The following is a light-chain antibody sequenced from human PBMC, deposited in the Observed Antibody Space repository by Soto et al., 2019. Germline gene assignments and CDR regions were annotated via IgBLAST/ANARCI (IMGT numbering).Light chain of an antibody. J-gene: IGLJ1*01. Sequence: SVLSQPPSASGTPGQRVTISCSGSSSNIGEISVSWYQQFPGTAPKLLIYTNNRRPSGVPDRFSGSKSGTSASLAIGGLRSEDEADYYCAAWDDSLNIYVFGTGTKV. CDR1: SSNIGEIS. V-gene: IGLV1-47*02. CDR3: AAWDDSLNIYV. CDR2: TNN.